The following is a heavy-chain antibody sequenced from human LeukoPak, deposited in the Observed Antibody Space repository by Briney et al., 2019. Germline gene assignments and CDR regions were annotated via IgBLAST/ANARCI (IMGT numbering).Heavy chain of an antibody. CDR2: ISYDGSNK. J-gene: IGHJ4*02. CDR1: GFTFSSYA. CDR3: ARDGDVWERSGDYFDY. V-gene: IGHV3-30*04. Sequence: PGRSLRLPCAASGFTFSSYAMHWVRQAPGKGLEWVAVISYDGSNKHYADSVKGRFTISRDNSKNTLYLQMNSLRAEDTAVYYCARDGDVWERSGDYFDYWGQGTLVTVSS. D-gene: IGHD3-16*01.